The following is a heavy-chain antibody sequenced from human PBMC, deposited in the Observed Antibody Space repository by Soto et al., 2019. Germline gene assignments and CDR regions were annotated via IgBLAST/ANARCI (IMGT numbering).Heavy chain of an antibody. CDR3: ARETSGWSPYAFDI. CDR2: INSDGSST. CDR1: GFTFSSYW. V-gene: IGHV3-74*01. J-gene: IGHJ3*02. Sequence: GGSLRLSCAASGFTFSSYWMHWVRQAPGKGLVWVSRINSDGSSTSYADSVKGRFTISRDNAKNTLYLQMNSLRAEDTAVYYCARETSGWSPYAFDIWGQGTMVTVSS. D-gene: IGHD6-19*01.